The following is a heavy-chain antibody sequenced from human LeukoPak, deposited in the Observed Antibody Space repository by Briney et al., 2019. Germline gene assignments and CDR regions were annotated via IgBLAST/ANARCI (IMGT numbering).Heavy chain of an antibody. Sequence: PSETLSLTCTVSGGSINTGGYYWNWIRQHPGKGLEWIGYIYYSGSTYYNPSLKSRVTISVDTSKNQFSLKLSSVTAADTAVYYCARFGLRLVPAAIDNGMDVWGQGTTVTVSS. J-gene: IGHJ6*02. CDR1: GGSINTGGYY. CDR3: ARFGLRLVPAAIDNGMDV. V-gene: IGHV4-31*03. CDR2: IYYSGST. D-gene: IGHD2-2*02.